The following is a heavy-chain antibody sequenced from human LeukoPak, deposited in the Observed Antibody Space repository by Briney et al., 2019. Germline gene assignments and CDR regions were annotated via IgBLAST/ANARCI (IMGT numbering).Heavy chain of an antibody. CDR1: GGSFSGYY. D-gene: IGHD5-24*01. Sequence: NPSETLSLTCAVYGGSFSGYYWSWIRQPPGKGLEWIGEINHSGSTNYNPSLKSRVTISVDTSKNQFSLKLSSVTAADTAVYYCARVGWLQRDVWGKGTTVTVSS. CDR3: ARVGWLQRDV. J-gene: IGHJ6*04. V-gene: IGHV4-34*01. CDR2: INHSGST.